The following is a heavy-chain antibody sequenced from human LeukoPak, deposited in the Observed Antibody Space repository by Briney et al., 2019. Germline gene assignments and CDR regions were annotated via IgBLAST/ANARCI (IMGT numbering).Heavy chain of an antibody. CDR2: IYYSGST. Sequence: PSETLSLTCTVSGGSISSYYWSWIRQPPGKGLEWIGYIYYSGSTNYNPSLKSRVTISVDTSKNQFSLKLSSVTAADTAVYYCAEYYYGSGFDYWGQGTLVTVSS. D-gene: IGHD3-10*01. CDR3: AEYYYGSGFDY. J-gene: IGHJ4*02. V-gene: IGHV4-59*12. CDR1: GGSISSYY.